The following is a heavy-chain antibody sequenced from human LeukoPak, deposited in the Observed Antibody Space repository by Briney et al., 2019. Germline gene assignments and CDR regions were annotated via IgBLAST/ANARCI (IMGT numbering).Heavy chain of an antibody. Sequence: SETLSLTCAVYGGSFSGYYWSWIRQPPGKGLEWIGEINHSGSTNYNPSLKSRVTISVDTSKNQFSLKLSSVTAADTAVYYCARGKAVAANWFDYWGQGTLVTVSS. CDR1: GGSFSGYY. CDR2: INHSGST. J-gene: IGHJ4*02. V-gene: IGHV4-34*01. D-gene: IGHD6-19*01. CDR3: ARGKAVAANWFDY.